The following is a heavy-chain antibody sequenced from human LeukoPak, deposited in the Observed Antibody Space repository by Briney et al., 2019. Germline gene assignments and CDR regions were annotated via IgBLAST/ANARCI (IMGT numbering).Heavy chain of an antibody. Sequence: ASVKVSCKASGYTFTSYGISWVRQAPGQGLEWMGWISAHNGNTNYAQKLQGRVTMTTDTSASTAYMELRSLRSDDTAVYYCARDGGIIVVVPAVDYWGQGTLVTVSS. CDR2: ISAHNGNT. CDR3: ARDGGIIVVVPAVDY. V-gene: IGHV1-18*04. J-gene: IGHJ4*02. D-gene: IGHD2-2*01. CDR1: GYTFTSYG.